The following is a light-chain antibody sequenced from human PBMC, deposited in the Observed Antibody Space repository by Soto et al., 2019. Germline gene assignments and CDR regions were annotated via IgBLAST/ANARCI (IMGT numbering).Light chain of an antibody. CDR1: QYIDY. CDR2: GAS. Sequence: EIVLTQSPDTLSLSPEERATLSCRASQYIDYLAWYQHRRGQAPRLLLSGASTRAPGIPDRFSGSGSGTDFTLTISRLEPEDFAVYYCQQYGTLPLTFGGGTKVDIK. CDR3: QQYGTLPLT. V-gene: IGKV3-20*01. J-gene: IGKJ4*01.